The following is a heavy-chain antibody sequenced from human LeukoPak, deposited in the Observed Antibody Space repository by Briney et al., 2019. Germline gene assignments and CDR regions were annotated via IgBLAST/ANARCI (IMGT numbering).Heavy chain of an antibody. CDR3: ARDAYYYDSSASRLFDY. CDR1: GGSFSGSY. CDR2: INQSGSG. Sequence: SETLSLTCSVYGGSFSGSYWSWIRQPPGKGLEWIGEINQSGSGNYNPSLKSRVTISVDTSKNQFSLKLSSVTAADTAVYYCARDAYYYDSSASRLFDYWGQGTLVTVSS. V-gene: IGHV4-34*01. D-gene: IGHD3-22*01. J-gene: IGHJ4*02.